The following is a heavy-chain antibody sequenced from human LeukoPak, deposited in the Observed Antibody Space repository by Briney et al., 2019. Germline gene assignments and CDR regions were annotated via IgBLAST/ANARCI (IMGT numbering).Heavy chain of an antibody. V-gene: IGHV3-30-3*01. CDR3: ASRDQAAAGTDY. CDR2: ISYDGSNK. J-gene: IGHJ4*02. Sequence: GGSLRLSCAASGFTFSSYAMHWVRQAPGKGLEWVAVISYDGSNKYYADSVKGRFTISRDNSKNTLYLQMNSLRLEDTAVYYCASRDQAAAGTDYWGQGTLVTVSS. D-gene: IGHD6-13*01. CDR1: GFTFSSYA.